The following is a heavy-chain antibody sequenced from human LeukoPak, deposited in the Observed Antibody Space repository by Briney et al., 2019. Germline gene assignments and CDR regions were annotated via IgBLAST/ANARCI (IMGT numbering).Heavy chain of an antibody. J-gene: IGHJ4*02. Sequence: VASVKVSFQASGYTFTSYGISWVRPAPGQGLEWMGWISAYNGNTNYAQKLQGRVTMTTDTSTSTAYMELRSLRSDDTAVYYCAREMTTVTTGFDYWGQGTLVTVSS. CDR1: GYTFTSYG. V-gene: IGHV1-18*01. CDR2: ISAYNGNT. CDR3: AREMTTVTTGFDY. D-gene: IGHD4-17*01.